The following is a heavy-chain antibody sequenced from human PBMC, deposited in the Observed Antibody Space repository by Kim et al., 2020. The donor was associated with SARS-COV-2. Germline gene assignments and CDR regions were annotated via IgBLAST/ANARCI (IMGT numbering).Heavy chain of an antibody. CDR2: INWNGGST. CDR1: GFTFDDYG. V-gene: IGHV3-20*01. D-gene: IGHD6-19*01. J-gene: IGHJ3*02. Sequence: GGSLRLSCAASGFTFDDYGMSWVRQAPGKGLEWVSGINWNGGSTGYADSVKGRFTISRDNAKNSLYLQMNSLRAEDTALYHCARVMLAFQWLVHGDAFDIWGQGTMVTVSS. CDR3: ARVMLAFQWLVHGDAFDI.